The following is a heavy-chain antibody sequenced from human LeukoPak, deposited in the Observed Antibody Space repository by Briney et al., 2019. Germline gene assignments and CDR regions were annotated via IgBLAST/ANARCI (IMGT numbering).Heavy chain of an antibody. Sequence: GASVKVSCKVSGYSLTELSMHWVRQAPGKGLGWVGGFSPGDGETIYAQRFQGRVTMTEATSTDTAYMELRSLTYEDTAVYYCATRLGKFSSRDAFNIWGQGTMVTVSS. J-gene: IGHJ3*02. D-gene: IGHD3-16*02. CDR2: FSPGDGET. CDR3: ATRLGKFSSRDAFNI. V-gene: IGHV1-24*01. CDR1: GYSLTELS.